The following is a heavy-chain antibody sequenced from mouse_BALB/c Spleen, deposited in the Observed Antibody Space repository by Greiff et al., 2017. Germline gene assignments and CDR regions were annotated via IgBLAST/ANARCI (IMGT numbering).Heavy chain of an antibody. D-gene: IGHD1-1*01. J-gene: IGHJ2*01. Sequence: VQLQQSAAELARPGASVKMSCKASGYTFTSYTMHWVKQRPGQGLEWIGYINPSSGYTEYNQKFKDKTTLTADKSSSTAYMQLSSLTSEDSAVYYCARPDYGRLGCDYWGQGTTLTVSS. V-gene: IGHV1-4*02. CDR2: INPSSGYT. CDR1: GYTFTSYT. CDR3: ARPDYGRLGCDY.